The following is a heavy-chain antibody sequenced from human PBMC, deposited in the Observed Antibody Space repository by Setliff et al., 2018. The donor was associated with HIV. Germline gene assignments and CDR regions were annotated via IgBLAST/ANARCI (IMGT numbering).Heavy chain of an antibody. V-gene: IGHV1-18*01. CDR1: TYTFSSYV. J-gene: IGHJ3*02. D-gene: IGHD2-2*01. Sequence: ASVKVSCKASTYTFSSYVINWVRQASGQGLEWMGRISVYNGNTIYAQKLQGRVIMTTDTSTSTAYMELRSLRSDDTAMYYCATQRDIVMVPGQGGFDIWAQGTMVTVSS. CDR3: ATQRDIVMVPGQGGFDI. CDR2: ISVYNGNT.